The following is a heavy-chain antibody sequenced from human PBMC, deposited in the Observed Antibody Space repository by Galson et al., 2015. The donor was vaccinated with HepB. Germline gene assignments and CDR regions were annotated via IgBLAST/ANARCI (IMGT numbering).Heavy chain of an antibody. V-gene: IGHV3-30*18. J-gene: IGHJ2*01. CDR3: AKEAFMYSNGRYWDFDL. D-gene: IGHD6-19*01. CDR1: EFTFSRYG. CDR2: ISYDGTRK. Sequence: SLRLSCAASEFTFSRYGMHWVRQAPGKGLEGVAVISYDGTRKYYEDSVKGRFTISRDNSKNTVSLQMNSLSADDTAVYFCAKEAFMYSNGRYWDFDLWGRGTLVTVSS.